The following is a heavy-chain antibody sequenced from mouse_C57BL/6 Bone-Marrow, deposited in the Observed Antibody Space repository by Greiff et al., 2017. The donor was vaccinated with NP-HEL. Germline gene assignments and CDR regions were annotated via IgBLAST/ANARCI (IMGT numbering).Heavy chain of an antibody. D-gene: IGHD2-1*01. V-gene: IGHV1-50*01. J-gene: IGHJ3*01. CDR2: IDPADSYT. CDR1: GYTFTSYW. CDR3: ARCYYGTWFAY. Sequence: QVQLQQPGAELVKPGASVKLSCKASGYTFTSYWMQWVKQRPGQGLEWIGEIDPADSYTNYNQKFKGKATLTVDTSSSTAYMQLSSLTSEDSAVYYCARCYYGTWFAYWGQGTLITVSA.